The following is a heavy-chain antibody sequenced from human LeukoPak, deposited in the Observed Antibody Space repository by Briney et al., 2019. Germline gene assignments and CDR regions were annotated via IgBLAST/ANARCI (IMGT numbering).Heavy chain of an antibody. CDR2: ISAYNGNT. D-gene: IGHD5-18*01. V-gene: IGHV1-18*04. CDR3: ARTIRGYSYGSPVDY. Sequence: ASVKVSCKASGYNFTSYGISWVRQAPGQGLEWMGWISAYNGNTNYAQKLQGRVTMTTDTSTSTAYMELRSLRSDDTAVYYCARTIRGYSYGSPVDYWGQGTLVTVSS. J-gene: IGHJ4*02. CDR1: GYNFTSYG.